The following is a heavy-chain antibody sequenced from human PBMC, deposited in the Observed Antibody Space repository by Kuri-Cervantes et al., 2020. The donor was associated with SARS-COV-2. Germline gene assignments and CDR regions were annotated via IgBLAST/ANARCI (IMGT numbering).Heavy chain of an antibody. D-gene: IGHD2-2*01. CDR1: GFTFSSYG. V-gene: IGHV3-30*03. CDR3: ARDRHRYCSSTSCSAAGYYYYYGMDV. Sequence: GESLKISCAASGFTFSSYGMHWVRQAPGKGLEWVAVISYDGSNKYYADSVKGRFTISRDNSKNTLYLQMNSLRAEDTAVYYCARDRHRYCSSTSCSAAGYYYYYGMDVWGQGTTVTVSS. J-gene: IGHJ6*02. CDR2: ISYDGSNK.